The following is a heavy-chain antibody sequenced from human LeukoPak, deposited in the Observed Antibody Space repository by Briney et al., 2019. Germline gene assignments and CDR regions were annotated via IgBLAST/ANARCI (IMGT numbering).Heavy chain of an antibody. CDR2: ISWDGGST. D-gene: IGHD3-10*01. CDR1: GVTFDDYT. V-gene: IGHV3-43*01. Sequence: GGSLRLSCAASGVTFDDYTMHWVRQAPGKGLEWVSLISWDGGSTYYADSVKGRFTISRDNSKNSLYLQMNSLRTEDTALYYCAKDNRVRGVIGYMDVWGKGTTVTVSS. CDR3: AKDNRVRGVIGYMDV. J-gene: IGHJ6*03.